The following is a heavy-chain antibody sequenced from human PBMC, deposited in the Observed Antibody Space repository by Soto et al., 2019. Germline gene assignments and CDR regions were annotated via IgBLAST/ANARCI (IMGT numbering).Heavy chain of an antibody. J-gene: IGHJ4*02. CDR1: GGTFSSYT. CDR3: ARDLVVGATEYYFDY. D-gene: IGHD1-26*01. V-gene: IGHV1-69*08. CDR2: IIPILGIA. Sequence: QVQLVQSGAEVKKPGSSVKVSCKASGGTFSSYTISWVRQAPGQGLEWMGRIIPILGIANYAQKFQGRVTITADKSTSTAYMELSSLRSEDTAVYYCARDLVVGATEYYFDYWGQGTLVTVSS.